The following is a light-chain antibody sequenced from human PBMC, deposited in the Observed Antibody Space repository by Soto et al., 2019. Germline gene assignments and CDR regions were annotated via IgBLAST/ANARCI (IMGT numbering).Light chain of an antibody. Sequence: DVQMTQSPSSLSASVGDSVTITCRSSQTVKTYLNWYQHKPGKAPQLLIYASSRLHTGVASRFSGSGSGTYFTLTISSLQPEDFATYYCQQTSTPPGTFGQGTKVEIK. CDR2: ASS. V-gene: IGKV1-39*01. J-gene: IGKJ1*01. CDR3: QQTSTPPGT. CDR1: QTVKTY.